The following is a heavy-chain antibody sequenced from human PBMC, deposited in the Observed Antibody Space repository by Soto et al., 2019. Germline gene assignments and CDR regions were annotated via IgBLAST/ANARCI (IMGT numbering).Heavy chain of an antibody. V-gene: IGHV1-69*13. D-gene: IGHD4-17*01. CDR1: GGTFSSYA. J-gene: IGHJ3*02. CDR3: ARDHYGDGYNAFDI. CDR2: IIPIFGTA. Sequence: VASVKVSCKASGGTFSSYAISWVRQAPGQGLEWMGGIIPIFGTANYAQKFQGRVTITADESTSTAYMELSSLRSEDTAVYYCARDHYGDGYNAFDIWGQGTMVTVSS.